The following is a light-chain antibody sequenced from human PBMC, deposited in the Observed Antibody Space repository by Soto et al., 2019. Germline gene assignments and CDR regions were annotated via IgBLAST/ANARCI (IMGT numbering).Light chain of an antibody. CDR1: SSDVGDYNY. Sequence: QSALTQPASVSGSPGQSITISCTGTSSDVGDYNYVSWYQQHPGKAPKLMIYGVSNRPSGVSNRFSGSKSGNTASLTISGLQAEDEADYYCSSYTSSTTLVVFGGGTKLTVL. CDR2: GVS. CDR3: SSYTSSTTLVV. J-gene: IGLJ2*01. V-gene: IGLV2-14*01.